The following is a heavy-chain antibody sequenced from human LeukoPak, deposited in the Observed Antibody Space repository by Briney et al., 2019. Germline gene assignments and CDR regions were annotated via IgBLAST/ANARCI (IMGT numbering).Heavy chain of an antibody. CDR3: ARVYIAGMTGHYSLDY. J-gene: IGHJ4*02. CDR1: GFAFRLYA. CDR2: ISSNGAST. Sequence: SGGSLRLSCAASGFAFRLYAMQWVRKAPGKGLEYVSGISSNGASTNYGSSVRGRFTISRDNSKNTLYLQMGSLRPEDMAVYYCARVYIAGMTGHYSLDYWGQGTLLTVSS. D-gene: IGHD3-9*01. V-gene: IGHV3-64*01.